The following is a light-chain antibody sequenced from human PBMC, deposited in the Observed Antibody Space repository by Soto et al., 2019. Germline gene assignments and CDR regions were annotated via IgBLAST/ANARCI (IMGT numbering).Light chain of an antibody. CDR3: QQYAGYSRT. CDR2: KAS. Sequence: DFQMTQSPSTLSASVGDRVTITCRASQSISGLLAWYQQRPGTAPKLMIYKASTLETGVPSRFSGSGSGTEFTLTINNLQPDDFATYYCQQYAGYSRTFGQGTKVDI. CDR1: QSISGL. V-gene: IGKV1-5*03. J-gene: IGKJ1*01.